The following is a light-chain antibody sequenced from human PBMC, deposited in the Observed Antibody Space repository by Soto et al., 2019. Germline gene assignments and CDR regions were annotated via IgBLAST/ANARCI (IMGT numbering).Light chain of an antibody. V-gene: IGKV3-15*01. CDR2: DVS. CDR1: QAIRSD. CDR3: HQYNTWPLT. J-gene: IGKJ4*01. Sequence: EILMTQSPVALSVSPGERATLSCRASQAIRSDLAWYQQKPGQAPRLLISDVSTRATGIPARFNGSGSGTEFTLAISSLQFEDFAVYYCHQYNTWPLTFGGGTKVDIK.